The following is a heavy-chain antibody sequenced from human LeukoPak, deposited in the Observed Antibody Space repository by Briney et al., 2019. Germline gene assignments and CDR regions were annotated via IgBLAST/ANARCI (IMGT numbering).Heavy chain of an antibody. CDR1: GFTFSSYA. J-gene: IGHJ3*02. V-gene: IGHV3-23*01. D-gene: IGHD2-15*01. CDR3: AKPNSFYCSGGSCSSGAFDI. CDR2: ISGSGGST. Sequence: GGPLRLSCAASGFTFSSYAMSWVRQAPGKGLEWVSAISGSGGSTYYADSVKGRFTISRDNSKNTLYLQMNSLRAEDMAVYSCAKPNSFYCSGGSCSSGAFDIWGQGTMVTVSS.